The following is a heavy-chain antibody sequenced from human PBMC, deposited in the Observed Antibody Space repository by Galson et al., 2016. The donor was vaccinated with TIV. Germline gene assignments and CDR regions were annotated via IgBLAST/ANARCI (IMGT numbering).Heavy chain of an antibody. Sequence: SVKVSCKASGGTFSSYAFNWVRLAPGQGLEWMGGIIPLIRTTNYAQKFQGRVTMTADTSTNTAYMELNSLRSEDTAVYYCASARYTVLVTTAIHWGMDVWGQGTTVTVSS. J-gene: IGHJ6*02. D-gene: IGHD4-17*01. V-gene: IGHV1-69*06. CDR2: IIPLIRTT. CDR3: ASARYTVLVTTAIHWGMDV. CDR1: GGTFSSYA.